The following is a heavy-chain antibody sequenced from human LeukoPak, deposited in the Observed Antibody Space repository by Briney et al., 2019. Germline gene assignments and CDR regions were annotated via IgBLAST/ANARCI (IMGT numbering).Heavy chain of an antibody. CDR2: ISSSSSYI. V-gene: IGHV3-21*01. Sequence: PGGSLRLSCAASGFTFSSYSMNWVRQAPGKGLEWVSSISSSSSYIYYADSVKGRFTISRDNAKNSLYLQMNSLRAEDTAAYYCASGGFDSYYYYYMDVWGKGTTVTVSS. CDR3: ASGGFDSYYYYYMDV. J-gene: IGHJ6*03. CDR1: GFTFSSYS. D-gene: IGHD3-10*01.